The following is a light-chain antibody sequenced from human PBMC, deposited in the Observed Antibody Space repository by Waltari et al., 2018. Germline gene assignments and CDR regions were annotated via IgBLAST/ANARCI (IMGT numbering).Light chain of an antibody. CDR1: SSDVGGYHY. CDR2: DIH. Sequence: QSALTQPRSVSGSPGQSVTISCTGTSSDVGGYHYVSWYQQHPDKAPKLIIYDIHKRPSGVPDRFSGSKSGNTASLTISGLQAEDEADYYCCSYVGSNIYWVFGGGTKLTVL. J-gene: IGLJ3*02. CDR3: CSYVGSNIYWV. V-gene: IGLV2-11*01.